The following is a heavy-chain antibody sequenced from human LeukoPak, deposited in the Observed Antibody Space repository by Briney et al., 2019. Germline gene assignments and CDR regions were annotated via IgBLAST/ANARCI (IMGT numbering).Heavy chain of an antibody. V-gene: IGHV1-2*04. Sequence: VASVTVSSRASRYTFTAYYMHWVRQAPGQGLEWMGWINPNIGGTNYAQKFQGWVTMTRDTSIGTAYMELSRLRSDDTAVYYCARDLEGYCSGGSCYNRVGFDYWGQGTLVTVSS. CDR2: INPNIGGT. D-gene: IGHD2-15*01. CDR3: ARDLEGYCSGGSCYNRVGFDY. J-gene: IGHJ4*02. CDR1: RYTFTAYY.